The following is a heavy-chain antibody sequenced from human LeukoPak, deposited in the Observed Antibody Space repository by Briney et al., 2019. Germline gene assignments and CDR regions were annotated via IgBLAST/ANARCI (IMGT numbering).Heavy chain of an antibody. CDR1: GGSISSYY. Sequence: SETLSLTCTASGGSISSYYWSWIRQPPGKGLEWIGYIYYSGSTNYNPSLKSRVTISVDTSKNQFSLKLSSVTAADTAVYYCAREAGVPMDWGQGTLVTVSS. J-gene: IGHJ4*02. CDR2: IYYSGST. D-gene: IGHD2-8*01. CDR3: AREAGVPMD. V-gene: IGHV4-59*01.